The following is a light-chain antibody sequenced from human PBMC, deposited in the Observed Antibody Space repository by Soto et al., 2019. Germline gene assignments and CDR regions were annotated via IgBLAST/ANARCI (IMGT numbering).Light chain of an antibody. CDR3: CSYAGSYTYV. CDR1: SSDVGGYNY. V-gene: IGLV2-11*01. Sequence: QSALTQPRSVSGSPGQSVTISCTGTSSDVGGYNYVSWSRQHPGNAPKLMIYDVSKRPSGVSDRFSGSKSGNTASLTISGLQAEDEADYYCCSYAGSYTYVFGTGTKLTVL. J-gene: IGLJ1*01. CDR2: DVS.